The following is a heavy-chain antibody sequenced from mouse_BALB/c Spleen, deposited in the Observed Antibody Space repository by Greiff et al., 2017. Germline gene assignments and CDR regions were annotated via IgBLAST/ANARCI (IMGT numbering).Heavy chain of an antibody. CDR3: ASLGSSYSYWYFDV. CDR1: GFTFSSYG. CDR2: ISSGGSYT. Sequence: EVMLVESGGDLVKPGGSLKLSCAASGFTFSSYGMSWVRQTPDKRLEWVATISSGGSYTYYPDSVKGRFTISRDNAKNTLYLQMSSLKSEDTAMYYCASLGSSYSYWYFDVWGAGTTVTVSS. D-gene: IGHD1-1*01. V-gene: IGHV5-6*01. J-gene: IGHJ1*01.